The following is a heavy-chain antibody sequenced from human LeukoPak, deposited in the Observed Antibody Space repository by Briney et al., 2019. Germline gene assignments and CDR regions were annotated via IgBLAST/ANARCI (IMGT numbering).Heavy chain of an antibody. D-gene: IGHD2-15*01. CDR1: GYTFTSYG. CDR2: IIPIFGTA. J-gene: IGHJ4*02. V-gene: IGHV1-69*13. Sequence: SVTVSCTASGYTFTSYGISWVRQAPGQGLEWMGGIIPIFGTANYAQKFQGRVTITADESTSTAYMELSSLRSEDTAVYYCARGSALLAPSFDYWGQGTLVTVSS. CDR3: ARGSALLAPSFDY.